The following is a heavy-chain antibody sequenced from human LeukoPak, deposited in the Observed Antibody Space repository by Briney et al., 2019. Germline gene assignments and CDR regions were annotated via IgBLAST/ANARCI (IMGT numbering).Heavy chain of an antibody. CDR3: AKGVNYYDSSGYYLHDDFDI. CDR1: EFTFSSYA. J-gene: IGHJ3*02. V-gene: IGHV3-23*01. D-gene: IGHD3-22*01. Sequence: AWSLRLSCVASEFTFSSYAISWVRQAPGKRLEWISAISGSGGSTYYADSVKGRFTISRDNCKNALYLQMNSLRAEDRAVYYGAKGVNYYDSSGYYLHDDFDIWGQGTMVTVSS. CDR2: ISGSGGST.